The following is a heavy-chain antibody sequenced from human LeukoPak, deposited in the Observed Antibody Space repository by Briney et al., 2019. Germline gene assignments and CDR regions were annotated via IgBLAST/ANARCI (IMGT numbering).Heavy chain of an antibody. Sequence: PSETLSLTCCVSGDSISRGGDYWTWIRQHPEKGLEWIGYISGSGSTYYSPSLRSRVTVSADTSKNQFSLKLTSVTAADTAVFYCARVPIIRGVIEDWGQGTLVSVSS. CDR3: ARVPIIRGVIED. CDR1: GDSISRGGDY. J-gene: IGHJ4*02. CDR2: ISGSGST. V-gene: IGHV4-31*03. D-gene: IGHD3-10*01.